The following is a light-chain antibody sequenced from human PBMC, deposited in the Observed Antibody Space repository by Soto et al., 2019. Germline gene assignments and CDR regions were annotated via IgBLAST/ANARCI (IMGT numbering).Light chain of an antibody. CDR2: VAS. CDR3: QKYNSAPWT. J-gene: IGKJ1*01. V-gene: IGKV1-27*01. CDR1: QGISNY. Sequence: DIQMTQSPSSLSASVGDRVTLTCRARQGISNYLAWYQQQPGKVPKLLIYVASTLQSGVPSRFSGSGSGTDFTLTISSLQPEDVATYYCQKYNSAPWTFGQGTKVEIK.